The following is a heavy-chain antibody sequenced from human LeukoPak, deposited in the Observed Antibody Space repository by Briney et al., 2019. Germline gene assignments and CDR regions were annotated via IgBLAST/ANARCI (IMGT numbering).Heavy chain of an antibody. CDR1: GFTFGSYG. V-gene: IGHV3-33*01. Sequence: GRSLRLSCAASGFTFGSYGMHWVRQAPGKGLEWVAVIWYDGSNKYYADSVKGRFTISRDNSKNTLYLQMNSLRAEDTAVYYCARDIGRDYYYGMDVWGQGTTVTVFS. J-gene: IGHJ6*02. CDR2: IWYDGSNK. CDR3: ARDIGRDYYYGMDV. D-gene: IGHD1-26*01.